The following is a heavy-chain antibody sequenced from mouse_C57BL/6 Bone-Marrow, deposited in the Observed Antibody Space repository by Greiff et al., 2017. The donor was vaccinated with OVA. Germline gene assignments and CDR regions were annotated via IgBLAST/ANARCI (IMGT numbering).Heavy chain of an antibody. D-gene: IGHD2-12*01. CDR2: INPSTGGT. CDR1: GYSFTGYY. Sequence: VQLQQPGPELVKPGASVKISCKASGYSFTGYYMHWVKQSSEKSLEWIGEINPSTGGTSYNQKFKGKATLTVDKSSSTAYMQLKSLTSEDSAVYYCASLDDGYAMDYWGQGTSVTVSS. CDR3: ASLDDGYAMDY. V-gene: IGHV1-43*01. J-gene: IGHJ4*01.